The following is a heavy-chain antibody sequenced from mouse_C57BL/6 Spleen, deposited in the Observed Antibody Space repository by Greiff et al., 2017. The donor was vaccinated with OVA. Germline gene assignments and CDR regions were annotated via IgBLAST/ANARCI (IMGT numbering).Heavy chain of an antibody. CDR1: GYSFTDYN. Sequence: VQLQQSGPELVKPGASVKISCKASGYSFTDYNMNWVKQSNGKSLEWIGVINPNYGTTSYNQKFKGKATLTVDQSSSTAYVQLNRLTSEDSAVYDGARDRVYYGSSYGYAMDYWGQGTSVTVSS. D-gene: IGHD1-1*01. V-gene: IGHV1-39*01. J-gene: IGHJ4*01. CDR2: INPNYGTT. CDR3: ARDRVYYGSSYGYAMDY.